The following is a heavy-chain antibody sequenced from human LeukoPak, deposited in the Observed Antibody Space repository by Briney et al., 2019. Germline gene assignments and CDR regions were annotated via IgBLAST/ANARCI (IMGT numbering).Heavy chain of an antibody. D-gene: IGHD6-13*01. CDR1: GGSFSGYY. V-gene: IGHV4-34*01. CDR3: ARRGGIAARYNWFDP. Sequence: MPSETLSLTCAVYGGSFSGYYWSWIRQPPGKGLEWIGEINHSGSTNYNPSLKSRVTISVDTSKNQFSLKLSSVTAADTAAYYCARRGGIAARYNWFDPWGQGTLVTVSS. J-gene: IGHJ5*02. CDR2: INHSGST.